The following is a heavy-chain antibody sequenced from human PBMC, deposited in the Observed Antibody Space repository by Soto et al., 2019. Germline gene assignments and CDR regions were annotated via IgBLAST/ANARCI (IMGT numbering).Heavy chain of an antibody. Sequence: ASVKVSCKASGCTFTSYGISWVRRSPGRGIEWMGWSSGYNGNINYVQKLQGRVTMTTETSTSTAYMELRSLRSDDRAVYYCARDRRQLLFPARRYYSYAMVVWGQGTTSTGSS. CDR3: ARDRRQLLFPARRYYSYAMVV. CDR1: GCTFTSYG. CDR2: SSGYNGNI. D-gene: IGHD5-18*01. V-gene: IGHV1-18*04. J-gene: IGHJ6*02.